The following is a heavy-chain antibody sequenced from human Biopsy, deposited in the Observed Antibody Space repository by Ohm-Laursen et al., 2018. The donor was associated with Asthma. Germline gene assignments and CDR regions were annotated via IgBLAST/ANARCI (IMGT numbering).Heavy chain of an antibody. CDR3: ARTFHFWSPYHAEHYQL. D-gene: IGHD3-3*01. J-gene: IGHJ1*01. V-gene: IGHV3-7*01. CDR2: IKHDGSEK. Sequence: SLRLSCAASGFTFGAYCMSWVRQVPGQGLEWVANIKHDGSEKDHVDSLKGRFTISRDNAKNLLFLQMNSLRAEDTAAYCCARTFHFWSPYHAEHYQLWGQGTLVTVSS. CDR1: GFTFGAYC.